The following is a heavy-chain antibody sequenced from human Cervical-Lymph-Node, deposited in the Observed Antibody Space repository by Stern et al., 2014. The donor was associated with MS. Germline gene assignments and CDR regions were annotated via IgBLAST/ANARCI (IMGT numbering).Heavy chain of an antibody. V-gene: IGHV3-13*01. J-gene: IGHJ6*02. Sequence: EVQLVESGGGFVQPGGSLRLSCAASGFNFSSYDMHWVRQPTGKSLEWVSAIGIAGDTYYTGSVKGRFTISRENAKNSLYLQMNSLRAGDTAVYYCARDKYGMDVWGRGTTVTVSS. CDR3: ARDKYGMDV. CDR2: IGIAGDT. CDR1: GFNFSSYD.